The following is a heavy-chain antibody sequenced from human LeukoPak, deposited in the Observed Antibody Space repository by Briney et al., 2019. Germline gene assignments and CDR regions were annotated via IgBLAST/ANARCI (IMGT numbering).Heavy chain of an antibody. CDR3: AIHIVVVPAAKKKNWFDP. J-gene: IGHJ5*02. CDR1: GGSFSGYY. CDR2: INHSGST. V-gene: IGHV4-34*01. Sequence: SETLSLTCAVYGGSFSGYYWSWIRQPPGKGLEWIGEINHSGSTSYNPSLKSRVTISVDTSKNQFSLKLSSVTAADTTVYYCAIHIVVVPAAKKKNWFDPWGQGTLVTVSS. D-gene: IGHD2-2*01.